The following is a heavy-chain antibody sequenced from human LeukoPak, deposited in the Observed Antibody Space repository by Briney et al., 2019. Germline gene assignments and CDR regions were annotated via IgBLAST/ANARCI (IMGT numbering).Heavy chain of an antibody. CDR2: INPKSGGT. V-gene: IGHV1-2*02. CDR1: GYTFTDYY. CDR3: ARDLNQYSDGSGN. J-gene: IGHJ4*02. D-gene: IGHD4-11*01. Sequence: ASVKVSFKASGYTFTDYYMHWVRQAPGQGIEWMGWINPKSGGTNYAQKFQGRVTMTRDTSITTAYMELSRLRSDGTAVYYCARDLNQYSDGSGNWGQGTLVTVSS.